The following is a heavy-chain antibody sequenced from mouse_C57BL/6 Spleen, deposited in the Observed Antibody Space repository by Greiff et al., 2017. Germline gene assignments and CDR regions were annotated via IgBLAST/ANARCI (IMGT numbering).Heavy chain of an antibody. CDR3: ARLGGFYLWYFDV. CDR2: INPNNGGT. D-gene: IGHD3-3*01. V-gene: IGHV1-18*01. CDR1: GYTFTDYN. Sequence: EVQLQASGPELVKPGASVKIPCKASGYTFTDYNMDWVKQSHGKSLEWIGDINPNNGGTIYNQKFKGKGTLNVDKSSSTAYMDLRSLTSEDTAVYYCARLGGFYLWYFDVWGTGTTVTVSS. J-gene: IGHJ1*03.